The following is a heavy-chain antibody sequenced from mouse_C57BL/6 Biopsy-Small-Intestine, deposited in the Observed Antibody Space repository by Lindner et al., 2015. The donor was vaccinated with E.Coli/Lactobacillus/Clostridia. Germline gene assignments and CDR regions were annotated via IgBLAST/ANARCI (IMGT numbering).Heavy chain of an antibody. CDR1: GNFAITW. V-gene: IGHV1-63*01. J-gene: IGHJ4*01. Sequence: SVKVSCKASGNFAITWVRQAPGRGLEWMGGIFPILGGPTYAQQFQGRVTITADESTNTAYMELSSLIPEDTAVYYCARGYSVYVPTGFWGQGTLVTVSS. CDR2: IFPILGGP. CDR3: ARGYSVYVPTGF. D-gene: IGHD2-12*01.